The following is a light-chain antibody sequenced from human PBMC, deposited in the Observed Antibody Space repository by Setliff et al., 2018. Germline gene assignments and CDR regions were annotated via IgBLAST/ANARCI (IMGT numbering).Light chain of an antibody. CDR2: DAS. Sequence: AIELTQSPSSLSASVGDRVSVSCRSSQGINRALAWYQQKPGKAPKLLIYDASTLHSGVPSRFSGSGSGTDFILTISGLQPEDFATYYCQQFTSFPLTFGGGTKVDIK. CDR3: QQFTSFPLT. J-gene: IGKJ4*01. V-gene: IGKV1-13*02. CDR1: QGINRA.